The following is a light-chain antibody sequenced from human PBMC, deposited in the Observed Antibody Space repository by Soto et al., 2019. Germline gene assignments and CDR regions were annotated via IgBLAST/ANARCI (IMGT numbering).Light chain of an antibody. J-gene: IGKJ5*01. CDR1: ESVSND. Sequence: EIVMTQSPATLSVSPGEGATLSCRASESVSNDSSWYQHKPGLAPRLLIDAACSRATGTPDRCSGSGSGTVFTLTSSRLEDDDVAYYYRQQRFARPLTFGQGTRLEIK. CDR3: QQRFARPLT. CDR2: AAC. V-gene: IGKV3-11*01.